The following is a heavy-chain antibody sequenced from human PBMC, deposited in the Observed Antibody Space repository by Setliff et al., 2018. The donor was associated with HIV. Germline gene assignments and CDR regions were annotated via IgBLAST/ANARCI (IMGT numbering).Heavy chain of an antibody. D-gene: IGHD3-16*02. V-gene: IGHV3-11*04. CDR1: GFTVSSNY. CDR2: ISRNDNTV. Sequence: PGGSLRLSCAASGFTVSSNYMSWVRQTPGKGLAWVSHISRNDNTVYYADSVKGRFTISRDSAKNSLYLQMNSLRAEDTAVYYCARELYREWDYWGQGTLVTVSS. J-gene: IGHJ4*02. CDR3: ARELYREWDY.